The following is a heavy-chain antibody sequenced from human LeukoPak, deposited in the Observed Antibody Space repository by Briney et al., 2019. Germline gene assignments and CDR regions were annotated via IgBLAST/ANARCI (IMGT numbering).Heavy chain of an antibody. CDR2: IYYSGST. V-gene: IGHV4-39*01. D-gene: IGHD6-19*01. J-gene: IGHJ4*02. CDR3: ASILTVGGWHCFDY. CDR1: GGSISSSSYY. Sequence: SETLSLTCTVSGGSISSSSYYWGWIRQPPGKGREGIGSIYYSGSTYYNPSLKSRVTISVDTSKNQFSLKLSSVTAADAAVYYCASILTVGGWHCFDYWGQGILVPVSS.